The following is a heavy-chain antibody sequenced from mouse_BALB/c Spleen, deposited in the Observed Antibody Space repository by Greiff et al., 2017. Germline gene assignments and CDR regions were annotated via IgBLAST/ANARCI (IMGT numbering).Heavy chain of an antibody. J-gene: IGHJ2*01. CDR3: ARSFYDGNYFDY. V-gene: IGHV1-80*01. D-gene: IGHD2-3*01. Sequence: VKLVESGAELVRPGSSVKISCKASGYAFSSYWMNWVKQRPGQGLEWIGQIYPGDGDTNYNGKFKGKATLTADKSSSTAYMQLSSLTSEDSAVYFCARSFYDGNYFDYWGQGTTLTVSS. CDR1: GYAFSSYW. CDR2: IYPGDGDT.